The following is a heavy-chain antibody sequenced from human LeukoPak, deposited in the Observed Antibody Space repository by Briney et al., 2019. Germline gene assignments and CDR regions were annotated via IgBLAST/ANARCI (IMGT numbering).Heavy chain of an antibody. CDR3: ARDRNYYDSSSYYDDAFNI. V-gene: IGHV1-3*01. CDR1: GYTFTNYA. Sequence: ASVKVSCKASGYTFTNYAMHWVRQAPGQRLEWMGWIKAGNGNTKFSQKFQGRVTITRDTSATTTYMELSSLRSEDTAVYYCARDRNYYDSSSYYDDAFNIWGQGTMVTVSS. CDR2: IKAGNGNT. D-gene: IGHD3-22*01. J-gene: IGHJ3*02.